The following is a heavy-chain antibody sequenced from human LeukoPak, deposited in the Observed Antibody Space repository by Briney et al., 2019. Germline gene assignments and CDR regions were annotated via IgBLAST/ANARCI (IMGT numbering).Heavy chain of an antibody. V-gene: IGHV4-59*08. D-gene: IGHD3-3*01. CDR1: GGPISSSY. J-gene: IGHJ6*02. CDR3: ARGHFGRHQAGYDFCSGYCPANHYHYGMDV. Sequence: KPSETLSLTGTVSGGPISSSYWSWIEQPPMKGLEGSGYIFYSGSTNYNPSLKSRVTVSVETSTNQFSLKLCSVPAADTAVYYCARGHFGRHQAGYDFCSGYCPANHYHYGMDVWGQGTTVTVSS. CDR2: IFYSGST.